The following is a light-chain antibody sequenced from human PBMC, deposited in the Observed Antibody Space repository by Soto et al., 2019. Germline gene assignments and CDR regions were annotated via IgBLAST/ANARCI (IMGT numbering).Light chain of an antibody. J-gene: IGLJ1*01. CDR1: STDFVSYNR. CDR3: SLYTSENAYV. CDR2: EVS. V-gene: IGLV2-18*01. Sequence: QSALTQPPSVSGSPGQSFTISCTGTSTDFVSYNRVSWYQQPPGTAPKLMIYEVSKRPSGVPDRFSGSKSGNTASLTISGLQAADEADYYCSLYTSENAYVFGTGTKVTV.